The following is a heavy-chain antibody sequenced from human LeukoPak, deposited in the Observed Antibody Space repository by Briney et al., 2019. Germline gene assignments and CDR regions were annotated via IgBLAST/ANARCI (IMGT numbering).Heavy chain of an antibody. CDR2: IYTSGST. V-gene: IGHV4-61*02. CDR1: GGSISSGSYY. D-gene: IGHD2-8*01. J-gene: IGHJ4*02. Sequence: SETLSPTCTVSGGSISSGSYYWSWIRQPAGKGLEWIGRIYTSGSTNYNPSLKSRVTISVDTSKNQFSLKLSSVTAADTAVYYCARERSAPRYCTNGVCYTGGDFDYWGQGTLVTVSS. CDR3: ARERSAPRYCTNGVCYTGGDFDY.